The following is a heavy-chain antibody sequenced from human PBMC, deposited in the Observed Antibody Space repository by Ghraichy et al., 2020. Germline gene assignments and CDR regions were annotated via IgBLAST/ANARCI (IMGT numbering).Heavy chain of an antibody. CDR1: GGSFSGYY. CDR3: ARGPRGPAMVRGVGVDL. CDR2: ISHTGRT. J-gene: IGHJ5*02. V-gene: IGHV4-34*01. Sequence: SETLSLTCAVYGGSFSGYYWSWIRRPPGKGLEWIGEISHTGRTNYNPSFKSRVIMSVDTSKNQFSLKVNSVNAADTAIYYCARGPRGPAMVRGVGVDLWGQGTRVTVSP. D-gene: IGHD3-10*01.